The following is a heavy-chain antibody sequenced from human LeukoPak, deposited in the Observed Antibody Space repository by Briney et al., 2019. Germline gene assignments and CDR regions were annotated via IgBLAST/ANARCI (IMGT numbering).Heavy chain of an antibody. D-gene: IGHD3-10*01. CDR3: AKGFSYYPTNWYFDL. V-gene: IGHV3-30-3*01. J-gene: IGHJ2*01. CDR1: GFTFTNYN. Sequence: GGSLRLSCAASGFTFTNYNIHWVSQAPGKGLEWVAVISYDGSSKNYADSVKGRFTISRDNPRNTLYLQMNSLRAEDTAVYYCAKGFSYYPTNWYFDLWGRGTLVTVSS. CDR2: ISYDGSSK.